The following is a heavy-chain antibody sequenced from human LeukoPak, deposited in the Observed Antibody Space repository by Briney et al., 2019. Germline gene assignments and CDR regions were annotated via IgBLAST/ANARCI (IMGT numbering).Heavy chain of an antibody. J-gene: IGHJ4*02. Sequence: GASLRLSCAASGFIFSNYAMYWVRQAPGKGLEWVSAISGRSNNTYYADSVKGRFTISRDSFKNTLYLQMNSLRADDTAVYYCAKWGDYDVLTGYYVSDFWGQGTLVTVSS. CDR1: GFIFSNYA. CDR3: AKWGDYDVLTGYYVSDF. CDR2: ISGRSNNT. V-gene: IGHV3-23*01. D-gene: IGHD3-9*01.